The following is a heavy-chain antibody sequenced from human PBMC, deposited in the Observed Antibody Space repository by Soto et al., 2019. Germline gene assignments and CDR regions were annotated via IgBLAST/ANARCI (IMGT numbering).Heavy chain of an antibody. Sequence: PSQTLSLTCAISGDSVSSNSAAWNWIRQSPSRGLEWLGRTYYRSKWYNDYAVSVKSRITINPDTSKNQFSLQLNSVTPEDAAVYYCAREPKGQWLIRGDYFDYWGQGTLVTVSS. CDR3: AREPKGQWLIRGDYFDY. CDR1: GDSVSSNSAA. CDR2: TYYRSKWYN. V-gene: IGHV6-1*01. D-gene: IGHD6-19*01. J-gene: IGHJ4*02.